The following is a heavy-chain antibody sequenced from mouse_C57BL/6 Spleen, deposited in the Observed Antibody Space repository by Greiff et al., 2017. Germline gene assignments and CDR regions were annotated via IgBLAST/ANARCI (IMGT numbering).Heavy chain of an antibody. CDR2: IYPGDGDT. CDR3: ARSTTVDAMDY. CDR1: GYAFSSSW. J-gene: IGHJ4*01. Sequence: QVQLQQPGPELVKPGASVKISCKASGYAFSSSWMNWVKQRPGQGLEWIGRIYPGDGDTNYNGKFKGKATLTADKSSSTAYMQLSSLTSEDSAVYFCARSTTVDAMDYWGQGTSVTVSS. V-gene: IGHV1-82*01. D-gene: IGHD1-1*01.